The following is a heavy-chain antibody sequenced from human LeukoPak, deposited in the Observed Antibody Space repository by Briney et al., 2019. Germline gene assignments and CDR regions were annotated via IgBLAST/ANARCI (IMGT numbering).Heavy chain of an antibody. Sequence: GGSLRLSCSASGFTFSAYAMYWVRQAPGKGLEYVSGISSNGGSSFYADSVKGRFTISRDNSKNTLYLQMSSLRAEDTAVYYCVKITSVAGGDCWGQGTRLTVSS. V-gene: IGHV3-64D*09. CDR1: GFTFSAYA. J-gene: IGHJ4*02. CDR2: ISSNGGSS. CDR3: VKITSVAGGDC. D-gene: IGHD1-14*01.